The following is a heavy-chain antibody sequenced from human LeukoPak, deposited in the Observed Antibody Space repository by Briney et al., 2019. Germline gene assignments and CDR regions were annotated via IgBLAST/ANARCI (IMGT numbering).Heavy chain of an antibody. Sequence: GGSLRLSCAASGFTFSSYSMNWVRQAPGKGLEWVSSISSSSYIYYADSVKGRFTISRDNAKNSLYLQVNSLRAEDTAVYYCARVDWSVVPAAITPLYFDYWGQGTLVTVSS. D-gene: IGHD2-2*02. V-gene: IGHV3-21*01. CDR2: ISSSSYI. J-gene: IGHJ4*02. CDR1: GFTFSSYS. CDR3: ARVDWSVVPAAITPLYFDY.